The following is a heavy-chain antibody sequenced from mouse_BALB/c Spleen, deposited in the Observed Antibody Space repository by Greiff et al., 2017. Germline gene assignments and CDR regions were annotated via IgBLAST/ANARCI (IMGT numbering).Heavy chain of an antibody. CDR2: ISSGGSYT. Sequence: EVKLEESGGGLVKPGGSLKLSCAASGFTFSSYAMSWVRQSPEKRLEWVAEISSGGSYTYYPDTVTGRFTISRDNAKNTLYLEMSSLRSEDTAMYYCARSGTARAFFAYWGQGTLVTVSA. D-gene: IGHD3-2*01. CDR3: ARSGTARAFFAY. V-gene: IGHV5-9-4*01. CDR1: GFTFSSYA. J-gene: IGHJ3*01.